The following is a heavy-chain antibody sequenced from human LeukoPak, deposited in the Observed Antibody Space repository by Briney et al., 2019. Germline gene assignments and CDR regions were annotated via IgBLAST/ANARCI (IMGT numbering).Heavy chain of an antibody. Sequence: SETLSLTCTVSGGSVSSGSYYWSWIRQPPGKGLEWIGYIYYSGSTNYNPSLKSRVTISVATSKNQFSLKLSSVTAADTAVYYCARDPTAGYYYYGMDVWGQGTTVTVSS. J-gene: IGHJ6*02. V-gene: IGHV4-61*01. CDR1: GGSVSSGSYY. CDR2: IYYSGST. CDR3: ARDPTAGYYYYGMDV.